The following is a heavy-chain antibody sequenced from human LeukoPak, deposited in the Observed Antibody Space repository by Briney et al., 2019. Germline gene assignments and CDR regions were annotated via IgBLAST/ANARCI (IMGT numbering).Heavy chain of an antibody. CDR3: ARDSRGYSYTTY. CDR2: INWNGGST. CDR1: GFTFDDYG. J-gene: IGHJ4*02. Sequence: WGSLRLSCAAPGFTFDDYGMSWVRQAPGKGLEWVSGINWNGGSTGSADSVKGRFTISRDNAKNSLYLQMNSLRAEDTALYYCARDSRGYSYTTYWGQGTLVTVSS. V-gene: IGHV3-20*04. D-gene: IGHD5-18*01.